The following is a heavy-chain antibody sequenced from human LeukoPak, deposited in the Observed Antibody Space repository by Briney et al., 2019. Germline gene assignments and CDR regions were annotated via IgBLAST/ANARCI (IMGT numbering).Heavy chain of an antibody. CDR3: ARHDFWSYYGMDV. CDR1: GFTFSSYG. Sequence: GGSLRLSCAASGFTFSSYGMHWVRQAPGKGLEWVAVIWYDGSNKYYADSVKGRFTISRDNSKNTLYLQMNSLRAEDTAVYYCARHDFWSYYGMDVWGQGTTVTVSS. D-gene: IGHD3-3*01. V-gene: IGHV3-33*01. J-gene: IGHJ6*02. CDR2: IWYDGSNK.